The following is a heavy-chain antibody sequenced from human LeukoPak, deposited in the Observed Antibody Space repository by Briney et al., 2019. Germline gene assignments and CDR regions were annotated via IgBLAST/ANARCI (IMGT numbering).Heavy chain of an antibody. CDR1: GGSISSGGYS. CDR3: ARSNHPRCYFDY. D-gene: IGHD1-14*01. V-gene: IGHV4-30-2*01. J-gene: IGHJ4*02. Sequence: SQTLSLTCAVSGGSISSGGYSWSWIRQPPGKGLEWIGYIYHSGSTYYNPSLKSRVTISVDRSKNQFSLKLSSVTAADTAVYYCARSNHPRCYFDYWGQGTLVTVSS. CDR2: IYHSGST.